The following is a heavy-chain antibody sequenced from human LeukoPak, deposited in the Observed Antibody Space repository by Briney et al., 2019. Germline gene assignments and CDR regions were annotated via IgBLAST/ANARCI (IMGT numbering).Heavy chain of an antibody. Sequence: SETLSLTSTVSGGSISSGGYYWSWIRQHPGKCLEWIVYIYYSGSTYYNPSLKSRITIAVDTSKNQYSLKLSSVTAADTAVYYCARGPNYGDYSFGYWGQGTLVTVSS. D-gene: IGHD4-17*01. CDR3: ARGPNYGDYSFGY. CDR2: IYYSGST. CDR1: GGSISSGGYY. J-gene: IGHJ4*02. V-gene: IGHV4-31*03.